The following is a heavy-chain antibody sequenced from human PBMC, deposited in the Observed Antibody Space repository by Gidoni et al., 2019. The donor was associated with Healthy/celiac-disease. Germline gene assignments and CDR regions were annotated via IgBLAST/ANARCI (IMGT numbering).Heavy chain of an antibody. CDR3: ARDRVYSYGYEFDY. V-gene: IGHV3-21*01. J-gene: IGHJ4*02. CDR2: ISSSSSYI. D-gene: IGHD5-18*01. CDR1: GFTFSSYS. Sequence: EVQLVESGGGLVKPGGSLRLYCAASGFTFSSYSMNWVRQAPGKGLEWVSSISSSSSYIYYADSVKGRFTISRDNAKNSLYLQMNSLRAEDTAVYYCARDRVYSYGYEFDYWGQGTLVTVSS.